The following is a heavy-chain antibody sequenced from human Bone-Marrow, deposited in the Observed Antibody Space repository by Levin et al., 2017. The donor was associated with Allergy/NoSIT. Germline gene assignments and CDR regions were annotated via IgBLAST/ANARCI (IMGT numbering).Heavy chain of an antibody. CDR3: AQRGSWAGNNGDTGYLDY. J-gene: IGHJ4*02. Sequence: SGPTLVKPTQTLTLTCTFSGFSLSSYGVGVGWIRQPPGKALEWLAVIYWDDDKRYSPSLKSRLTITKDTSKDQVVLTMTSMDTVDTATYYCAQRGSWAGNNGDTGYLDYWGQGTLVTVSS. V-gene: IGHV2-5*02. CDR2: IYWDDDK. CDR1: GFSLSSYGVG. D-gene: IGHD1/OR15-1a*01.